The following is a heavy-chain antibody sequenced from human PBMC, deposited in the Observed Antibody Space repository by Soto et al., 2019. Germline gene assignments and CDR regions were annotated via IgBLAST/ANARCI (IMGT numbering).Heavy chain of an antibody. D-gene: IGHD6-19*01. CDR3: ASQQWRATNTPYYFDY. J-gene: IGHJ4*02. V-gene: IGHV3-11*06. CDR2: ISSSSYT. CDR1: GSTFSNYY. Sequence: GGALRLSGAPSGSTFSNYYMSWFRQAPGKGLEWVSYISSSSYTNYADSVKGRFTISRDNAKNSLYLQMNSLRAADTGVYYCASQQWRATNTPYYFDYWGQGTQVTVSS.